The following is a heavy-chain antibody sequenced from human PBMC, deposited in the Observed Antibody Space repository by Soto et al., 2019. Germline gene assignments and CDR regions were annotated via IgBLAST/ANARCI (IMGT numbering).Heavy chain of an antibody. CDR1: GFTFSSYW. CDR2: IKQDGSEK. CDR3: ARDGSSIAAQDYYYYMDV. Sequence: GGSLRLSCAASGFTFSSYWMSLVRQAPGKGLEWVANIKQDGSEKYYVDSVKGRFTISRDNAKNSLYLQMNSLRAEDTAVYYCARDGSSIAAQDYYYYMDVWGKGTTVTVSS. V-gene: IGHV3-7*01. J-gene: IGHJ6*03. D-gene: IGHD6-6*01.